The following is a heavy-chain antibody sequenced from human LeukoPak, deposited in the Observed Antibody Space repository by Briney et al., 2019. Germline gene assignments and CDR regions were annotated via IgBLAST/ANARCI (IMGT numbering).Heavy chain of an antibody. CDR2: IIPIFGTA. V-gene: IGHV1-69*01. CDR3: ATGTGGYSYGYGHFDY. J-gene: IGHJ4*02. CDR1: GGTFNNYA. D-gene: IGHD5-18*01. Sequence: GSSVKVSCKASGGTFNNYAITWVRQAPGQGLERMGGIIPIFGTANYAQKFQGRVTITADESTSTAYMELSSLRSEDTAVYYCATGTGGYSYGYGHFDYWGQGTLVTVSS.